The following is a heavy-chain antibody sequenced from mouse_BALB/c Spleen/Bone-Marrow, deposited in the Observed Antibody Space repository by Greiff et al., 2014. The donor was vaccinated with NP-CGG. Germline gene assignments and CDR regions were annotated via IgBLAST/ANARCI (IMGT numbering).Heavy chain of an antibody. D-gene: IGHD1-1*01. J-gene: IGHJ3*01. CDR2: IDPANGNT. CDR3: AIYYYGSSGFAY. V-gene: IGHV14-3*02. Sequence: EVHLVESGAELVKPGAPVKLSCTASGFNIKDTYMHWVKQRPEQGLEWIGRIDPANGNTKYDPKFQGKATITADTSSNTAYLQLSSLTSEDTAVYYCAIYYYGSSGFAYWGQGTLVTVSA. CDR1: GFNIKDTY.